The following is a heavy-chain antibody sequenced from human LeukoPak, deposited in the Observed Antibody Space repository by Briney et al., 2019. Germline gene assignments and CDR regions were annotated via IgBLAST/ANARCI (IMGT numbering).Heavy chain of an antibody. CDR1: GFVFSSYV. CDR3: ARGGYNYYFED. CDR2: MSGRFGNI. Sequence: PGGSLRLSCAASGFVFSSYVMNWVRQAPGKGLEWVSAMSGRFGNIYYADSVKGRFAISRDNSGNMVYLQMNNLRAEDTAAYYCARGGYNYYFEDWGQGTLVTVSS. V-gene: IGHV3-23*01. D-gene: IGHD5-24*01. J-gene: IGHJ4*02.